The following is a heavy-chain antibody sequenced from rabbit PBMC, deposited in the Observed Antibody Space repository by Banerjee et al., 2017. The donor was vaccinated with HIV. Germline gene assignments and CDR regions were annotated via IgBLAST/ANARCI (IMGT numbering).Heavy chain of an antibody. CDR1: GADFSSYA. CDR3: ARDLAGVIGWNFGL. Sequence: QEQLEESGGGLVKPGGTLTLSCKGSGADFSSYAISWVRQAPGKGLEWIACINSSSGNTVYATWAKGRFTISKTSSTTVTLQMTSLTAADTATYFCARDLAGVIGWNFGLWGPGTLVTVS. V-gene: IGHV1S45*01. CDR2: INSSSGNT. D-gene: IGHD4-1*01. J-gene: IGHJ4*01.